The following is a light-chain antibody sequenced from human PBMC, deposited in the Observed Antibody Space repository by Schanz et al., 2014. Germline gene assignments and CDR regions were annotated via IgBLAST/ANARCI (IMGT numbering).Light chain of an antibody. V-gene: IGKV3-20*01. J-gene: IGKJ1*01. Sequence: PGERATLSCRASQSVIGSHLAWYQQKPGQAPRLLIYGASSRATGIPDRFSGSGSGTDFTLTISRLEPEDLAVYYCQQYDSSPWTFGQGTKVEIK. CDR1: QSVIGSH. CDR2: GAS. CDR3: QQYDSSPWT.